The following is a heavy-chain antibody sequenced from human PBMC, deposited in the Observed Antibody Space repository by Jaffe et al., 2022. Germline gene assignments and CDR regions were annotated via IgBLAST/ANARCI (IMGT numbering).Heavy chain of an antibody. J-gene: IGHJ3*02. CDR1: GFTFSYYC. D-gene: IGHD3-3*01. CDR3: ARGVRGLEWFLYYAFDI. CDR2: IKQDGSEK. Sequence: EVQLVESGGGLVQPGGSLRLSCAASGFTFSYYCMSWVRQAPGKGLEWVANIKQDGSEKYYVDSVRGRFTISRDNAKDSLYLQMNSLRAEDTAVYYCARGVRGLEWFLYYAFDIWGQGTMVTVSS. V-gene: IGHV3-7*01.